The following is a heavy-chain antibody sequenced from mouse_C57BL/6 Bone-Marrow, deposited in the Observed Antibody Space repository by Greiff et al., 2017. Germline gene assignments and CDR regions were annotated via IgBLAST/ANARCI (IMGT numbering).Heavy chain of an antibody. Sequence: QVQLQQPGAELVKPGASVKLSCKASGYTFTSYWMHWVKQRPGQGLEWIGMIHPNSGSTNYNEKFKSKATLTVDKSSSTAYMPLRSLTSEDSAVYYCVRRAPFYYGNSYYFDYWGQGTTLTVSS. CDR1: GYTFTSYW. J-gene: IGHJ2*01. CDR3: VRRAPFYYGNSYYFDY. CDR2: IHPNSGST. V-gene: IGHV1-64*01. D-gene: IGHD2-1*01.